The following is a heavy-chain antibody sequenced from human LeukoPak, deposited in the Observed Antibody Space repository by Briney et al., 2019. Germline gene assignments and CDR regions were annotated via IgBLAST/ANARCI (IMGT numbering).Heavy chain of an antibody. CDR1: GGSISSYY. J-gene: IGHJ4*02. CDR3: ARGYSSGLADY. V-gene: IGHV4-59*12. CDR2: IYYSGST. D-gene: IGHD6-19*01. Sequence: PSETLSLTCTVSGGSISSYYWSWIRQPPGKGLEWIGYIYYSGSTYYNPSLKSRVTISVDTSKNQFSLKLSSVTAADTAVYYCARGYSSGLADYWGQGTLVTVSS.